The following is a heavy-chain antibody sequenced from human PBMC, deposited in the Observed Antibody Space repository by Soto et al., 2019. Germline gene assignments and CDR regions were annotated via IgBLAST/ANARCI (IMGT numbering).Heavy chain of an antibody. CDR3: ARDMSAYYYDSSGYYYGTPPDY. CDR1: GFTFSSYG. J-gene: IGHJ4*02. V-gene: IGHV3-33*01. CDR2: IWYDGSNK. Sequence: GGSLRLSCAASGFTFSSYGMHWVRQAPGKGLEWVAVIWYDGSNKYYADSVKGRFTISRDNSKNTLYLQMNSLRAEDTAVYYWARDMSAYYYDSSGYYYGTPPDYWGQGTRVTVSS. D-gene: IGHD3-22*01.